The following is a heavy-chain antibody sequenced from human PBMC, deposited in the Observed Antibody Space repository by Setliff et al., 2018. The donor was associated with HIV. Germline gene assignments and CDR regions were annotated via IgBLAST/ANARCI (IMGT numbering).Heavy chain of an antibody. Sequence: ASGFTLADYALSWVRQAPGKGLECVGFIRNIAYGESIEYAASVKDRFTISRDNSKNIAYLQMNNLKTEDTAVYYCTRGGGSNQYYFDYWGQGVPVTVSS. CDR2: IRNIAYGESI. V-gene: IGHV3-49*04. J-gene: IGHJ4*02. CDR3: TRGGGSNQYYFDY. D-gene: IGHD6-13*01. CDR1: GFTLADYA.